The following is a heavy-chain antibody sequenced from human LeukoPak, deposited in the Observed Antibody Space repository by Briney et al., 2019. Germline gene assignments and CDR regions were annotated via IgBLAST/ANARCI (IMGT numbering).Heavy chain of an antibody. CDR2: IYSGGST. CDR1: GFTVSSNY. Sequence: GGSLRLSCAASGFTVSSNYMSWVRQAPGKGLEWVSVIYSGGSTYYADSVKGRFTISRDNSKNTLYLQMNSLRAEDTAVYYCARVIAAAEFDYWGQGTLVTVSS. V-gene: IGHV3-66*01. J-gene: IGHJ4*02. D-gene: IGHD6-13*01. CDR3: ARVIAAAEFDY.